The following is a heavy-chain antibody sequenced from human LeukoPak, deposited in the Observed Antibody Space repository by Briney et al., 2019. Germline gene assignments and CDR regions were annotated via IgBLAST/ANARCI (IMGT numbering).Heavy chain of an antibody. CDR3: ARSVVVPAAMRGYYYYYGMDV. D-gene: IGHD2-2*01. Sequence: SETLSLTCDVSGGSITQTNYWTWVRQPPGKVLEWIGEVNLQGGTNYNPSLLRRVAISVDTSANHVSLQMTSVTAADTAVYYCARSVVVPAAMRGYYYYYGMDVWGQGTTVTVS. CDR2: VNLQGGT. V-gene: IGHV4-4*02. J-gene: IGHJ6*02. CDR1: GGSITQTNY.